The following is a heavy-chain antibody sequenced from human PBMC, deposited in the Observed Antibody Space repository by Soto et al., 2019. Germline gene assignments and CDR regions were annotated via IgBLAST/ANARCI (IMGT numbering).Heavy chain of an antibody. CDR2: IYYSGST. CDR1: GGSISSYY. V-gene: IGHV4-59*01. Sequence: SETLSLTCTVSGGSISSYYWSWIRQPPGKGLEWIGYIYYSGSTNYNPSLKSRVTISVDTSKNQFSLKPSSVTAADTAVYYCARRKVSSSGWYSSFDYWGQGTLVTVSS. D-gene: IGHD6-19*01. J-gene: IGHJ4*02. CDR3: ARRKVSSSGWYSSFDY.